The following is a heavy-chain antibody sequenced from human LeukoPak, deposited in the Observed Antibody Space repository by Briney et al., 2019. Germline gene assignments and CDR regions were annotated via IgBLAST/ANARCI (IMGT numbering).Heavy chain of an antibody. CDR2: INSDGSST. CDR3: ARSIVRGDI. CDR1: GFTFVTYW. D-gene: IGHD3-10*01. V-gene: IGHV3-74*01. J-gene: IGHJ3*02. Sequence: PGGSLRLSCAASGFTFVTYWMHWVRQAPGKGPVWVSRINSDGSSTRYGDSVKGRFTISRDNAKNTLYLQMNSLRAEDTAVYYCARSIVRGDIWGQGTMVTVSS.